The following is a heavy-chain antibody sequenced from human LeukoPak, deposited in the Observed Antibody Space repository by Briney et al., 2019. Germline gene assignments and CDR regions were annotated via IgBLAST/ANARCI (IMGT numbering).Heavy chain of an antibody. CDR2: IYYSGST. CDR3: ARGDHLDSFDAFDI. D-gene: IGHD2-21*01. Sequence: SETLSLTCTVSGGSISSYYWSWIRQPPGKGLEWIGYIYYSGSTNYNPSLKSRVTMSVDTSKNQFSLKLTSVTAADTAVYYCARGDHLDSFDAFDIWGQGTMVTVSS. J-gene: IGHJ3*02. CDR1: GGSISSYY. V-gene: IGHV4-59*08.